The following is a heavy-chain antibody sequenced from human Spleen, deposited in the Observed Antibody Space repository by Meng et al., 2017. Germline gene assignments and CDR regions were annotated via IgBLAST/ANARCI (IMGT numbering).Heavy chain of an antibody. CDR1: GGSLSGYY. CDR3: ARGPTTLAHDFDY. J-gene: IGHJ4*02. V-gene: IGHV4-34*01. Sequence: QVQLQQCGAGLLKPSETLSLTCAVDGGSLSGYYWSWIRQPPGKGLEWIGQIKYSGETNYTPSLESRVTISVDTSKNHFSLNLGSVTAADSAVYYCARGPTTLAHDFDYWGQGTLVTVSS. D-gene: IGHD4-11*01. CDR2: IKYSGET.